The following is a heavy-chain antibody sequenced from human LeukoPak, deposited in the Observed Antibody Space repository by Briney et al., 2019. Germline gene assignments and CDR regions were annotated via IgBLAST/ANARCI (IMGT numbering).Heavy chain of an antibody. Sequence: PGGSLRLSCAASGFTFSGYPIHWVRQAPGKGLEWVAVISYDGSNKYYADSVKGRFTIFRDNSKNTLYLQMNSLRAEDTAVYYCAREGDAESFDYWGQGTLVTVSS. CDR3: AREGDAESFDY. V-gene: IGHV3-30-3*01. J-gene: IGHJ4*02. CDR1: GFTFSGYP. CDR2: ISYDGSNK.